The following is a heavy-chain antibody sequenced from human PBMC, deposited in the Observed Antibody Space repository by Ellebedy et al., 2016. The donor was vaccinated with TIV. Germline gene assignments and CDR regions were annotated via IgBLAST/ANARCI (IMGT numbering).Heavy chain of an antibody. CDR2: ILPAFGAP. Sequence: ASVKVSCKASGYTFTSYSVSWVRQAPGQGLEWMGGILPAFGAPNYAQKFQGRVTITVDESTSTAYMELRSLRSEDTAVYYCARGKDYGNYVGWFDPWGQGTLVTVSS. D-gene: IGHD4-11*01. J-gene: IGHJ5*02. V-gene: IGHV1-69*13. CDR3: ARGKDYGNYVGWFDP. CDR1: GYTFTSYS.